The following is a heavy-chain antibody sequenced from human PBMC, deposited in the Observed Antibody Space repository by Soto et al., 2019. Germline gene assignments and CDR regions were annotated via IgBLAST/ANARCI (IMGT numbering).Heavy chain of an antibody. J-gene: IGHJ4*02. V-gene: IGHV3-23*01. Sequence: GGSLRLSCAASGFTFSSYAMSWVRQAPGKGLEWVSAISGSGGSTYYADSVKGRFTISRDNSKNTLYLQMNSLRAEDTAVYYCAKDLAVATGVVIPFDYWGQGTLVTVSS. CDR3: AKDLAVATGVVIPFDY. CDR2: ISGSGGST. CDR1: GFTFSSYA. D-gene: IGHD3-3*01.